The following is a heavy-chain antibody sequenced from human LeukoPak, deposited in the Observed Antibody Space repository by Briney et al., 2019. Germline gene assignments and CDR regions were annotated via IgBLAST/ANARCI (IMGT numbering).Heavy chain of an antibody. CDR3: ARAYSYAFEP. J-gene: IGHJ5*02. V-gene: IGHV3-7*04. D-gene: IGHD5-18*01. CDR2: VKQDGSET. CDR1: GFTFSSYS. Sequence: GGSLRLSCAASGFTFSSYSMNWVRQAPGKGLEWVANVKQDGSETYYVDAVKGRFTISRDNAKNSLFLQMNTLRVEDTAVYYCARAYSYAFEPWGQGTLVTVSS.